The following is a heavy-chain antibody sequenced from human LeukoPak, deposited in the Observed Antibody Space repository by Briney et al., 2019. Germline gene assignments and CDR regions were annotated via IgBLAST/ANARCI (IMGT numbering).Heavy chain of an antibody. Sequence: SETLSLTCAVYGGSFSGYYWSWIRQPPGKGLEWIGEINHSGSTNYNPSLKSRVTISVDTSKNQFSLKLSSVTAADTAVYYCARDLPRGVPAAINWFDPWGQGTLVTVSS. CDR1: GGSFSGYY. J-gene: IGHJ5*02. D-gene: IGHD2-2*01. CDR2: INHSGST. V-gene: IGHV4-34*01. CDR3: ARDLPRGVPAAINWFDP.